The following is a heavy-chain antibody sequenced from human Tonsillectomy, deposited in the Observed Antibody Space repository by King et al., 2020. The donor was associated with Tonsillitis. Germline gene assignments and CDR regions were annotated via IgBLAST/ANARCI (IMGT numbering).Heavy chain of an antibody. D-gene: IGHD6-13*01. CDR1: GFTFSSYS. V-gene: IGHV3-48*01. Sequence: VPLVESGGGLVQPGGSLRLSCASSGFTFSSYSMNWVRQAPGKGLEWVSYISSSSSTIYYADSVKGRFTISRDNAKNSLYLQMNSLRAEDTAVYYCAGGHVALGSWYGSESSGLYFDYWGQGTLVTVSS. CDR3: AGGHVALGSWYGSESSGLYFDY. CDR2: ISSSSSTI. J-gene: IGHJ4*02.